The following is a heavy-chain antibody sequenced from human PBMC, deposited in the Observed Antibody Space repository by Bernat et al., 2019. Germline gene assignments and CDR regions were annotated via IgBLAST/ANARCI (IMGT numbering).Heavy chain of an antibody. CDR3: AFGVMPLKGIPLYYYYGMDV. CDR2: ISGSGGST. V-gene: IGHV3-23*01. D-gene: IGHD3-10*01. Sequence: EVQLLESGGGLVQPGGSLRLSCAASGFTFSSYAMSWVRQAPGKGLEWVSAISGSGGSTYYADPVKGRFTISRDNSKNTLYLQMNSLRAEDTAVYYCAFGVMPLKGIPLYYYYGMDVWGQGTTVTVSS. CDR1: GFTFSSYA. J-gene: IGHJ6*02.